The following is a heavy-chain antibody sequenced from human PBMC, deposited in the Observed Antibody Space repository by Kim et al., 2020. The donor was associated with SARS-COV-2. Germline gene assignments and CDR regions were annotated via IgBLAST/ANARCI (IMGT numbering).Heavy chain of an antibody. Sequence: SETLSLTCAVSGGSISSSNWWSWVRQPPGKGVEWIGEIYHIGSTNYKPSLKSRVPLSLDTSTNPFSLKLSSFPAADTSVYYCTSGYSSRWYGNWGQGTLVTVSS. D-gene: IGHD6-13*01. CDR3: TSGYSSRWYGN. CDR1: GGSISSSNW. J-gene: IGHJ4*02. CDR2: IYHIGST. V-gene: IGHV4-4*02.